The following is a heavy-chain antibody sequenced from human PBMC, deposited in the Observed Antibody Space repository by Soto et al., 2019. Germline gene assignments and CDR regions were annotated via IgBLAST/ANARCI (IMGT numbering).Heavy chain of an antibody. CDR1: GLTVSSNY. Sequence: EVQLVESGGGLVQPGGSLRLSCAASGLTVSSNYMSWVRQAPGKGLEWVSVIYSGGSTYYADSVKGRFTISRDNSKNTLYLQMNSLRAEDTAVYYCARDLSMRGGPPIDYWGQGTLVTVSS. D-gene: IGHD3-3*01. CDR3: ARDLSMRGGPPIDY. V-gene: IGHV3-66*01. CDR2: IYSGGST. J-gene: IGHJ4*02.